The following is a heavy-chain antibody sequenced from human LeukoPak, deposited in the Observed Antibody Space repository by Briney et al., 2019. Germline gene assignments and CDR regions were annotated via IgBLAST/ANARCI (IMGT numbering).Heavy chain of an antibody. CDR2: INHSEST. Sequence: SETLSLTCAVYGGSFSGYYWSWMRQPPGKGLEWIGEINHSESTNYNPSLKSRVTISVDTSKNQFSLKLSSVTAADTAVYYCARVQQAVADYFDYWGQGTLVTVSS. D-gene: IGHD6-19*01. CDR3: ARVQQAVADYFDY. CDR1: GGSFSGYY. J-gene: IGHJ4*02. V-gene: IGHV4-34*01.